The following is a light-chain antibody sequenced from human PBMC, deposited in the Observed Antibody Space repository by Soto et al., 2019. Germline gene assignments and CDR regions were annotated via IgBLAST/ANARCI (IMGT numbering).Light chain of an antibody. V-gene: IGKV3-11*01. CDR2: DVS. J-gene: IGKJ4*01. CDR1: QSVSNF. Sequence: EIVLTQSPATLSLSPGERAILSCRASQSVSNFLAWYQQKPGQAPRLLIFDVSTRATGVPPRFSGSGSGTDFTLTISRLEPEDFAVYHCQQYNNWPLTFGGGTKVDIK. CDR3: QQYNNWPLT.